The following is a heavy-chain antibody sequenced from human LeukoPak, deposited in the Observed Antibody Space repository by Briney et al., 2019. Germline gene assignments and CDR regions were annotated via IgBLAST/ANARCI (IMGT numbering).Heavy chain of an antibody. J-gene: IGHJ5*02. CDR3: ARGTTISGVVSKWFDP. Sequence: SGTLSLTCAVYGGSFSGYYWSWIRQPPGEGLEWIGEINHSGSTNYNPSLKSRVTISVDTSKNQFSLKLSSVTAADTAVYYCARGTTISGVVSKWFDPWGQGTLVTVSS. V-gene: IGHV4-34*01. D-gene: IGHD3-3*01. CDR1: GGSFSGYY. CDR2: INHSGST.